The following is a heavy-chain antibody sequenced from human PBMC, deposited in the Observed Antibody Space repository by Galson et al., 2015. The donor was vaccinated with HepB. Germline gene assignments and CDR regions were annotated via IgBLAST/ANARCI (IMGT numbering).Heavy chain of an antibody. CDR1: VFNFRTYG. CDR2: INDSGGNT. CDR3: AKDAGGTDSGPFEY. V-gene: IGHV3-23*01. D-gene: IGHD1-26*01. J-gene: IGHJ4*02. Sequence: SLRLSCAASVFNFRTYGKSWVRQAPGKGLQWVSTINDSGGNTHYADSVKGRFTISRDNSKNTLYLHMNSLRAEDTAVYYCAKDAGGTDSGPFEYWGQGTLVTVSS.